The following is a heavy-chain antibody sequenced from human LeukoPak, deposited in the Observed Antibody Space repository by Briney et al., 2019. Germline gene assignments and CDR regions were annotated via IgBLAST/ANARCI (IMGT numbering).Heavy chain of an antibody. CDR3: AKDTYGDYDGGDY. V-gene: IGHV3-9*01. J-gene: IGHJ4*02. D-gene: IGHD4-17*01. CDR2: ISWNSGSI. Sequence: GGSLRLSCAASGFTFDDYAMHWVRQAPGKGLEWVSGISWNSGSIGYADSVKGRFTISRDNAKNSPYLQMNSLRAEDTALYYCAKDTYGDYDGGDYWGQGTLVTVSS. CDR1: GFTFDDYA.